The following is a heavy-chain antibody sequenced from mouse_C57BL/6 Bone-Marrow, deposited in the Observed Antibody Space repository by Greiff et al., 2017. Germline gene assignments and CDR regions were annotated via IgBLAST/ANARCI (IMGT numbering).Heavy chain of an antibody. V-gene: IGHV1-69*01. CDR2: IDPSDNYT. Sequence: QVQLQQPGAELVMPGASVKLSCKASGYTFTSYWMHWVKQRPGQGLEWIGEIDPSDNYTNYNQKFKGKSTLTVDKSSSTAYMQLSSLTSEDSAVYYCARDYGSSYVSMDYWGQGTSVTVSS. CDR1: GYTFTSYW. J-gene: IGHJ4*01. D-gene: IGHD1-1*01. CDR3: ARDYGSSYVSMDY.